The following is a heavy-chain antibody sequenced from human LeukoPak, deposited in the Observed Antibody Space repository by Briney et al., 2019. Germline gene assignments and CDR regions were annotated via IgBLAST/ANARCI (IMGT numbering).Heavy chain of an antibody. D-gene: IGHD3/OR15-3a*01. J-gene: IGHJ5*02. V-gene: IGHV3-66*03. CDR2: IRDSGEA. CDR3: ARDRAANQDWVEFDP. Sequence: GGSLRLSCAASGFSFSSYSMNWVRQAPGKGLEWVGVIRDSGEAFYADFARGRFAISRDESENTLYLQMNSLRVEDTAVYFCARDRAANQDWVEFDPWGQGTPVIVSS. CDR1: GFSFSSYS.